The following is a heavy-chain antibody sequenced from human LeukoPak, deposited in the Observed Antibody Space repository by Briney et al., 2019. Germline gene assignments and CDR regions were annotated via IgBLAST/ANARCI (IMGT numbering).Heavy chain of an antibody. J-gene: IGHJ1*01. CDR1: GGTFSSYA. V-gene: IGHV1-69*04. D-gene: IGHD4-23*01. CDR2: IIPILGIA. CDR3: ARDRGYGGNSGYFQH. Sequence: SVKVSCKASGGTFSSYAISWVRQAPGQGLEWMGRIIPILGIANYAQKFQGRVTITADKSTSTAYMELSSLRSEDTAVYYCARDRGYGGNSGYFQHWGQGTLVTVSS.